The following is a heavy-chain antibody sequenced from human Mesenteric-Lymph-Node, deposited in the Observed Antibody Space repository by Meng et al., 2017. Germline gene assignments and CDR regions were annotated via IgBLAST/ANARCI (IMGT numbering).Heavy chain of an antibody. CDR1: GFTFSTYW. J-gene: IGHJ2*01. CDR3: ARERGSRQFDL. V-gene: IGHV3-74*01. D-gene: IGHD3-10*01. Sequence: GGSLRLSCAASGFTFSTYWMHWVRQAPGKGLVWVSRINSDGSRTDYADSVKGRFTISRDNAKNSLYVQMNGLRAEDTALYYCARERGSRQFDLWGRGTLVTVSS. CDR2: INSDGSRT.